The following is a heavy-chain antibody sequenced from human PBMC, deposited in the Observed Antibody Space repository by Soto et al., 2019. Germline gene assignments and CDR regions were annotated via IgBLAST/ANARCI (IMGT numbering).Heavy chain of an antibody. D-gene: IGHD1-1*01. CDR1: GFTFSNFA. V-gene: IGHV3-30-3*01. Sequence: QVQLVESGGGVVQPGTSLRLSCATSGFTFSNFAMHWVRKAPGKGLEWVASITYDGSTKNYGESVRGRFTISRDDSKSTRFLQMDSLRTDDTAIYYCARDMTGYTPAYWGQGTLVTVSS. CDR2: ITYDGSTK. J-gene: IGHJ4*02. CDR3: ARDMTGYTPAY.